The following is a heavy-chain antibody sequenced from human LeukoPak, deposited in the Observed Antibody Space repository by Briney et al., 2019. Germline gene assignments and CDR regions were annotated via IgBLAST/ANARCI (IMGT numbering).Heavy chain of an antibody. CDR1: GGSISSYY. J-gene: IGHJ4*02. V-gene: IGHV4-59*08. CDR3: AGQDRGVGGWYLGY. Sequence: SETLSLTCTVSGGSISSYYWSWIRQPPGKGLEWIGYIYYSGSTNYNPSLKSRVTISVDTSKNQFSLKLSSVTAADTAVYYCAGQDRGVGGWYLGYWGQGTLVTVSS. CDR2: IYYSGST. D-gene: IGHD6-19*01.